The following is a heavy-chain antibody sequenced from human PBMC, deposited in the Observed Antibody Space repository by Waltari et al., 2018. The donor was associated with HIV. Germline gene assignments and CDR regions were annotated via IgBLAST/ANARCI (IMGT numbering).Heavy chain of an antibody. J-gene: IGHJ4*02. Sequence: EVQLVESGGGLVQPGGSLRLSCAASGFTFSSYWTHWVRQAPGKGLVWVSRINSDGSSTSYADSVKGRFTISRDNAKNTLYLQMNRLRAEDTAVYYCARAGRDGKLPPDYWGQGTLVTVSS. CDR3: ARAGRDGKLPPDY. V-gene: IGHV3-74*01. D-gene: IGHD1-7*01. CDR1: GFTFSSYW. CDR2: INSDGSST.